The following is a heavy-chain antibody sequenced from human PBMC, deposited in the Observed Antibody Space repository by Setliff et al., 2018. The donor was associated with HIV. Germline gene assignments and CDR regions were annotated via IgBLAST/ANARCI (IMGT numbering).Heavy chain of an antibody. J-gene: IGHJ4*02. V-gene: IGHV5-51*01. D-gene: IGHD6-13*01. CDR3: ARIPFAATGFYFDY. CDR2: IWPDDSDT. CDR1: GYSFTNYW. Sequence: PGESLKISCKASGYSFTNYWVGWVRQMPGNGLEWVGLIWPDDSDTIYSPSFQGQVTLSADKSISTAYLQWSSLKASDTATYYCARIPFAATGFYFDYWAQGTLVTVSS.